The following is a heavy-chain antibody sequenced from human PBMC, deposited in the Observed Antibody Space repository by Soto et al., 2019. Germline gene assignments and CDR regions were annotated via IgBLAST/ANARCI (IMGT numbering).Heavy chain of an antibody. CDR2: ISYDGSKK. D-gene: IGHD1-26*01. CDR3: ALVYLQWHTGAVTRTDSYSYGMEV. Sequence: QVQLVESGGGVVQPGRSLRLSCAASGFTFSSYAMHWVRQAPGKGLEWVAVISYDGSKKYYADSVKGRFTISRDNSKNTLYLQTNRMRREAALVYYCALVYLQWHTGAVTRTDSYSYGMEVWGQGTTVTGSS. J-gene: IGHJ6*02. CDR1: GFTFSSYA. V-gene: IGHV3-30-3*01.